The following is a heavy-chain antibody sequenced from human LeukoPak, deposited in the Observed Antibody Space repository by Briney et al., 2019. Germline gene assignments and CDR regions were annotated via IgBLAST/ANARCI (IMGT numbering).Heavy chain of an antibody. CDR3: ARDLGGVVVVAATGSNY. Sequence: ASLKVSCKASGYTFTNYHLHWVRQAPGQGFEWMGWINVKSGVATYAQKFQGRVTMTRDTSISTAYMELSRLRSDDTAVYYCARDLGGVVVVAATGSNYWGQGTLVTVSS. CDR2: INVKSGVA. CDR1: GYTFTNYH. J-gene: IGHJ4*02. D-gene: IGHD2-15*01. V-gene: IGHV1-2*02.